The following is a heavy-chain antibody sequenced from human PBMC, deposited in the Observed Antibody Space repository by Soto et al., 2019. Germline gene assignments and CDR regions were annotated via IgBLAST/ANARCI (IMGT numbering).Heavy chain of an antibody. CDR2: ISSHSSTL. V-gene: IGHV3-48*02. J-gene: IGHJ5*02. Sequence: GGSLRLPCTASGFTFSSYSMNWVRQAPGKGLEWISYISSHSSTLYYADSVKGRFTISRDNAGNSLYLQMNSLRDEDTAVYYCVRDGSGNLYLNWFDPWGQGTLVTVSS. D-gene: IGHD6-19*01. CDR1: GFTFSSYS. CDR3: VRDGSGNLYLNWFDP.